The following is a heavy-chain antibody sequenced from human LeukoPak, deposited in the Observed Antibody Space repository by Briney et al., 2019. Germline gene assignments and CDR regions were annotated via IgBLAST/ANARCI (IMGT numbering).Heavy chain of an antibody. V-gene: IGHV4-4*07. CDR1: GGSIMNHY. CDR3: ARDVRYASGWSTPES. Sequence: SETLSLTCTVSGGSIMNHYWSWIRQPAGKGLEWIGRIYSSGSANYSPSLKNRVSMSIDTSNNHFSLNLTSVTAADTALYFRARDVRYASGWSTPESWGQGTLVTVSS. J-gene: IGHJ5*02. D-gene: IGHD6-19*01. CDR2: IYSSGSA.